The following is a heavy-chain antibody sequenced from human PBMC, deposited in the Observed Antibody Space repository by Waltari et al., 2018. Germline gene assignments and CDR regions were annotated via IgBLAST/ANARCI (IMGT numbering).Heavy chain of an antibody. J-gene: IGHJ4*02. Sequence: QVQLVESGGGVVQPGRSLRLSCAASGFTFSSYAMHWVRQAPGKGLEWVAVISYDGSNKYYADSVKGRFTISRDNSKNTLYLQMNSLRAEDTAVYYCARAEGWCFDYWGQGTLVTVSS. CDR3: ARAEGWCFDY. CDR1: GFTFSSYA. CDR2: ISYDGSNK. D-gene: IGHD2-21*01. V-gene: IGHV3-30-3*01.